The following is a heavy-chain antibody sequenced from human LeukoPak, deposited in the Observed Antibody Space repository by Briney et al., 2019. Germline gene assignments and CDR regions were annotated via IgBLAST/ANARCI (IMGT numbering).Heavy chain of an antibody. CDR2: IKQDGSEK. D-gene: IGHD3-10*01. V-gene: IGHV3-7*01. CDR3: ARDYWFGELSFDY. Sequence: GGSLRLSSAASGFTFSSYWMSWVRQAPGKGLEWVANIKQDGSEKYYVDSVKGRFTISRDNAKNSLYLQMNSLRAEDTAVYYCARDYWFGELSFDYWGQGTLVTVSS. J-gene: IGHJ4*02. CDR1: GFTFSSYW.